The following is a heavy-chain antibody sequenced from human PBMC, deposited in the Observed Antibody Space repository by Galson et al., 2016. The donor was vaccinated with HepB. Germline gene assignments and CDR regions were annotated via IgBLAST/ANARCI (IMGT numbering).Heavy chain of an antibody. D-gene: IGHD3-3*01. V-gene: IGHV4-61*02. CDR2: IYTTGST. J-gene: IGHJ4*02. CDR3: ARESTEFLRSVTYDY. CDR1: GDSISSGRYY. Sequence: TLSLTCTVSGDSISSGRYYWSWIRQPAGKALEWIGRIYTTGSTNYRPSLKSRITISVDTSKNQFSLKLRSVTAADTAVYYCARESTEFLRSVTYDYWGRGTLVTVSS.